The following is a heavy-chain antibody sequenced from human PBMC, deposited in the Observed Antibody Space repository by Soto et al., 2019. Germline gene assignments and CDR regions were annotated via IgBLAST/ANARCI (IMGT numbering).Heavy chain of an antibody. Sequence: QVQLVQSGAEVKKPGSSVQVSCKASGGTFSSYDISWVRQAPGQGLAWMGGIIPIFGTANYAQKFQGRVTITADESTSTAYMELSSRRAEDTAVYYCATAEYDSSGYFDRNYFDYWGQGSVVTGSS. D-gene: IGHD3-22*01. V-gene: IGHV1-69*01. CDR3: ATAEYDSSGYFDRNYFDY. J-gene: IGHJ4*02. CDR2: IIPIFGTA. CDR1: GGTFSSYD.